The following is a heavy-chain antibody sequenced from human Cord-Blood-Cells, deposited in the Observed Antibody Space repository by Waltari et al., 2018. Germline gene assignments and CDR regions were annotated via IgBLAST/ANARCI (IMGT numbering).Heavy chain of an antibody. V-gene: IGHV3-23*01. D-gene: IGHD1-26*01. CDR2: ISGSGGST. J-gene: IGHJ3*02. CDR1: GFTFSSYA. Sequence: CAASGFTFSSYAMSWVRQAPGKGLEWVSAISGSGGSTYYADSVKGRFTISRDNSKNTLYLQMNSLRAEDTAVYYCAKDKRIVGATDAFDIWGQGTMVTVSS. CDR3: AKDKRIVGATDAFDI.